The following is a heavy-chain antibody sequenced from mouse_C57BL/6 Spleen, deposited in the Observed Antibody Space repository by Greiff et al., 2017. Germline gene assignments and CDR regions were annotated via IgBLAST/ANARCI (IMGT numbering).Heavy chain of an antibody. Sequence: QVQLKQSGAELVRPGASVTLSCKASGYTFTDYEMHWVKQTPVHGLEWIGAIDPETGGTAYNQKFKGQAILTADKSSSTAYMELRSLTSEDSAVYYCTRGYYGYWGQGTTLTVSS. D-gene: IGHD1-1*01. J-gene: IGHJ2*01. V-gene: IGHV1-15*01. CDR2: IDPETGGT. CDR3: TRGYYGY. CDR1: GYTFTDYE.